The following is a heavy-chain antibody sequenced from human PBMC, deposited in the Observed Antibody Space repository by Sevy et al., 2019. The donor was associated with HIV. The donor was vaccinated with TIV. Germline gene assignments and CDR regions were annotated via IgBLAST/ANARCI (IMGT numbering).Heavy chain of an antibody. CDR1: GFTFSSYW. D-gene: IGHD2-2*02. V-gene: IGHV3-7*01. CDR2: IKQDGSEK. Sequence: GGSLRLSCAASGFTFSSYWMNWVRQAPGKGLEWVANIKQDGSEKYYVDSVKGRFTISRDNAKNSLYLQMNSLRAEDTAVYYCARVPAAILSRYYYGMDVWGQGTTVTVSS. J-gene: IGHJ6*02. CDR3: ARVPAAILSRYYYGMDV.